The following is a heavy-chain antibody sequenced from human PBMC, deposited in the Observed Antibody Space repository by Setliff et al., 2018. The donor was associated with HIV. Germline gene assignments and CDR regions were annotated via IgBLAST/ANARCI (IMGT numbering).Heavy chain of an antibody. Sequence: AASVKVSCKASGYSFINYGISWVRQAPGQGLEWMGWIGAYNGNTDYAPRLLGRVTMTTDTSTSTAYMELRSLSSDDTAVYYCARARLQGIVTAVGPRDNCLDPWGQGTRVTVSS. CDR3: ARARLQGIVTAVGPRDNCLDP. J-gene: IGHJ5*02. CDR1: GYSFINYG. CDR2: IGAYNGNT. D-gene: IGHD1-26*01. V-gene: IGHV1-18*01.